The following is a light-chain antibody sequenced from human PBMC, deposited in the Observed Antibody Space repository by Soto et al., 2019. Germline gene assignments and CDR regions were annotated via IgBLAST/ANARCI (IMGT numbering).Light chain of an antibody. Sequence: QSVLTQPRSVSGSPGQSVTISCTGTSSDVGGYNFVSWYQQHPGKAPKLMIYDVRKRPSGVPDRLSGSKSGNTASLTISGLQADDEADYYCRSYAGSYSYVFGSGTKVTVL. CDR1: SSDVGGYNF. J-gene: IGLJ1*01. V-gene: IGLV2-11*01. CDR3: RSYAGSYSYV. CDR2: DVR.